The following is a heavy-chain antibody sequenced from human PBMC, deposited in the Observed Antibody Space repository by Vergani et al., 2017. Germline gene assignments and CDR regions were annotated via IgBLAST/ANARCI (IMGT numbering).Heavy chain of an antibody. CDR1: GGSISSGSYY. CDR3: ATVEMATESDY. CDR2: INHSGST. J-gene: IGHJ4*02. Sequence: QVQLQESGPGLVKPSQTLSLTCTVSGGSISSGSYYWSWIRQPAGKGLEWIGEINHSGSTNYNPSLKSRVTISVDTSKNQFSLKLSSVTAADTAVYYCATVEMATESDYGGQGTLVTVSS. D-gene: IGHD5-24*01. V-gene: IGHV4-61*02.